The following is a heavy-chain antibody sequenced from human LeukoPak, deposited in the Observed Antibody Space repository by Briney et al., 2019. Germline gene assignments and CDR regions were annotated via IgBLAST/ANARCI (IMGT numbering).Heavy chain of an antibody. J-gene: IGHJ4*02. CDR1: GGSISSYY. Sequence: SETLSLTCTVSGGSISSYYWSWIRQPPGKGLEWIGYIYYSGSTNYNPSLKSRVTISVDTSKNQFSPKLSSVTAADTAVYYCARVYSGYNDYWGQGTLVTVSS. D-gene: IGHD5-12*01. V-gene: IGHV4-59*01. CDR2: IYYSGST. CDR3: ARVYSGYNDY.